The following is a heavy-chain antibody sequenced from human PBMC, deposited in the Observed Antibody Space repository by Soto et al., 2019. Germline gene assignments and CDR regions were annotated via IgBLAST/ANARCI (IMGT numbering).Heavy chain of an antibody. CDR1: SGSISSSNW. J-gene: IGHJ6*03. CDR3: ARDRTAYYYYYMDV. CDR2: IYHSGST. Sequence: ETLSLTCAVSSGSISSSNWWSWVRQPPGKGQERIGEIYHSGSTNYNPSLKSRVTISVDKSKNQFSLKLSSVTAADTAVYYCARDRTAYYYYYMDVWGKGTTVTVSS. V-gene: IGHV4-4*02.